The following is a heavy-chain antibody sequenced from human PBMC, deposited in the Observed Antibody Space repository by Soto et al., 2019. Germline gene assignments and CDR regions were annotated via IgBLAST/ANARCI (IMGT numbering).Heavy chain of an antibody. D-gene: IGHD3-9*01. CDR1: GCSLSNFY. J-gene: IGHJ6*03. V-gene: IGHV4-59*08. Sequence: SETLALTCTRSGCSLSNFYWSWIRQPPGKGLEWIGYVYYTGSTSYNPSLKRRVTFSADSSRGQFSLRLNSVTAADTAVYYCARTVLGPDLLADSFVDYYYYMDVWGQGTTVTVSS. CDR2: VYYTGST. CDR3: ARTVLGPDLLADSFVDYYYYMDV.